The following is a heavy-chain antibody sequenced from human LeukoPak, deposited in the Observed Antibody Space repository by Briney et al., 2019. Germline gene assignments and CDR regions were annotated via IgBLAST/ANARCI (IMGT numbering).Heavy chain of an antibody. Sequence: GASVKVSCKASGGTFSSYAISWVRQAPGQGLEWMGIINPSGGSASYAQKFQDRVTMTRDTSTSTVYMELSSLRSEDTAVYYCARGGVVDTTMTRDFDCWGQGTLVTVSS. CDR3: ARGGVVDTTMTRDFDC. CDR1: GGTFSSYA. D-gene: IGHD5-18*01. V-gene: IGHV1-46*01. J-gene: IGHJ4*02. CDR2: INPSGGSA.